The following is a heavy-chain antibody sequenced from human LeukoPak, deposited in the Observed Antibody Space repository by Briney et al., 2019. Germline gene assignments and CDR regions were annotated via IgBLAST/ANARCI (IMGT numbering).Heavy chain of an antibody. CDR1: GYSISSGYY. V-gene: IGHV4-38-2*01. Sequence: PSETLSLTCAVSGYSISSGYYWGWIRQPPGKGLEWIGSIYHGGSTYYNPSLKSRVTISVDTSKNQFSLKLSSVTAADTAVYYCARHAHIGDGDYSNWGQGTLVTVSS. D-gene: IGHD4-17*01. CDR2: IYHGGST. CDR3: ARHAHIGDGDYSN. J-gene: IGHJ4*02.